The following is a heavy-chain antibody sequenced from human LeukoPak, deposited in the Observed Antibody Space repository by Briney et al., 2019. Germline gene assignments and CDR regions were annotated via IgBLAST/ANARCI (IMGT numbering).Heavy chain of an antibody. Sequence: SETLSLTCTVSGGSISSRTYYWGWIRQPPGKGLEWIGNIYYSSWSTYYNPSLKSRGTISVDTSKNQYSLKLSSVTAADTAVYYCASQVYCSAGSCYSNFWGQGTLVTVSS. D-gene: IGHD2-15*01. V-gene: IGHV4-39*01. CDR3: ASQVYCSAGSCYSNF. J-gene: IGHJ4*02. CDR2: IYYSSWST. CDR1: GGSISSRTYY.